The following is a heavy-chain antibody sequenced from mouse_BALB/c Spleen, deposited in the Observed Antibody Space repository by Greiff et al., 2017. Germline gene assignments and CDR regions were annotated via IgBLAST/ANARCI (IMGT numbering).Heavy chain of an antibody. CDR2: INPGSGGT. Sequence: QVQLQQSGAELVRPGTSVKVSCKASGYAFTNYLIEWVKQRPGQGLEWIGVINPGSGGTNYNEKFKGKATLTADKSSSTAYMQLSSLTSDDSAVYVCARDYRYDRFDYWGQGTTLTVSS. D-gene: IGHD2-14*01. J-gene: IGHJ2*01. CDR3: ARDYRYDRFDY. CDR1: GYAFTNYL. V-gene: IGHV1-54*01.